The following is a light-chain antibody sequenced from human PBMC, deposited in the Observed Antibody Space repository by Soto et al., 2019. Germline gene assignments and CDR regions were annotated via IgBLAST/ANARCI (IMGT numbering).Light chain of an antibody. CDR1: QSVSSSY. V-gene: IGKV3-20*01. CDR3: QQYGSSPFT. Sequence: EIVLTQSPGTLSLSPGESATLACRASQSVSSSYLAWYQQKPGQAPRLLIYGASSRATGIPDRFSGSGSGTNFTLTISRLEPEDFAVYYCQQYGSSPFTFGPGNRVDIK. J-gene: IGKJ3*01. CDR2: GAS.